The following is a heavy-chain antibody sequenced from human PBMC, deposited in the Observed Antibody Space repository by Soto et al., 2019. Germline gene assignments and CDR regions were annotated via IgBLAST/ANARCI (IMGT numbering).Heavy chain of an antibody. CDR3: ARDTLWFGEVSRQGFDF. J-gene: IGHJ4*02. Sequence: QVRLVESGGGVVQPGRSLRLSCAASGFTFSSFALHWVRQAPGKGLEWVAVISHDGKIKYYADFVRGRSTTSRDNSKNTLYLQLGRLRPDDTAVYYCARDTLWFGEVSRQGFDFWGQGTLLSVSS. CDR1: GFTFSSFA. CDR2: ISHDGKIK. V-gene: IGHV3-30*15. D-gene: IGHD3-10*01.